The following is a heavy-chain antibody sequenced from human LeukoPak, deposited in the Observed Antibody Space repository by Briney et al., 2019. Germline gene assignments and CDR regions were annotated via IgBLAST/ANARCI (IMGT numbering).Heavy chain of an antibody. J-gene: IGHJ3*02. Sequence: GGSLRLSCAASGFTFSSYAMSWVRQAPGKGLEWVSIIYSGGSTFYADSVKGRFTISRDNSKNTLHLQMNSLRAEDTAVYYCARSNDAFDIWGQGTMVTVSS. CDR1: GFTFSSYA. CDR2: IYSGGST. D-gene: IGHD5/OR15-5a*01. CDR3: ARSNDAFDI. V-gene: IGHV3-53*01.